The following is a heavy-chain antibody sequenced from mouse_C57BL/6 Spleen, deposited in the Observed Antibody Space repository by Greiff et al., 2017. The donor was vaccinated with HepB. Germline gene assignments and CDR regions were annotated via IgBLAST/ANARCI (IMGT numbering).Heavy chain of an antibody. CDR3: ARDDSTLYYYAMDY. CDR2: ISSGSSTI. Sequence: EVQLQESGGGLVKPGGSLKLSCAASGFTFSDYGMHWVRQAPEKGLEWVAYISSGSSTIYYADTVKGRFTISRDNAKNTLFLQMTSLRSEDTAMYYCARDDSTLYYYAMDYWGQGTSVTVSS. J-gene: IGHJ4*01. D-gene: IGHD2-5*01. V-gene: IGHV5-17*01. CDR1: GFTFSDYG.